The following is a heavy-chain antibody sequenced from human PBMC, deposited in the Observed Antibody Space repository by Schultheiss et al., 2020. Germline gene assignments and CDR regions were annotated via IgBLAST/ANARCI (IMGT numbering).Heavy chain of an antibody. CDR1: GYTFTSYY. Sequence: ASVKVSCKASGYTFTSYYMHWVRQAPGQGLEWMGWINPNSGGTNYAQKFQGRVTMTRDTSISTAYMELSRLRSEDTAVYYCARATNWNPENFDYWGQGTLVNVYS. CDR2: INPNSGGT. D-gene: IGHD1-1*01. CDR3: ARATNWNPENFDY. J-gene: IGHJ4*02. V-gene: IGHV1-2*02.